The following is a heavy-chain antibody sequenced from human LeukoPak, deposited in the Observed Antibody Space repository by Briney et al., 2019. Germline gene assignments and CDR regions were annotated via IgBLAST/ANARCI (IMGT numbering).Heavy chain of an antibody. CDR1: GGSMSSYY. CDR3: ARYVVVTAKYYFDY. D-gene: IGHD2-21*02. J-gene: IGHJ4*02. CDR2: IFYTGST. Sequence: SETLSLTCTVSGGSMSSYYWSWIRQPPGKGLEWIGYIFYTGSTNYNPSLKSRVTLSVDTSKNQLSLKLGSVTAADTAVYYCARYVVVTAKYYFDYWGQGTLVTVSS. V-gene: IGHV4-59*08.